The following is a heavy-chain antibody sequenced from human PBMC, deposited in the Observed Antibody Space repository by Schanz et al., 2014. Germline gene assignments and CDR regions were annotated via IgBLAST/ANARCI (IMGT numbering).Heavy chain of an antibody. J-gene: IGHJ4*02. CDR2: ISHTGNT. V-gene: IGHV4-38-2*02. CDR3: ARGKWDLGAD. Sequence: QVQLQESGPGLVKPSETLSLTCSVSGYSISSDYYWGWIRQFPGGGLEWIGSISHTGNTYYHPSLRSRFPISLDTSKNHFSWKLSSVTAADTAVYYCARGKWDLGADWGQGILVTVSS. CDR1: GYSISSDYY. D-gene: IGHD1-26*01.